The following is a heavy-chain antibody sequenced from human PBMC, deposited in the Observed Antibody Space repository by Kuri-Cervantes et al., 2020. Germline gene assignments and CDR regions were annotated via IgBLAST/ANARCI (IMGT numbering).Heavy chain of an antibody. CDR2: IWYDGSNK. Sequence: GGSLRLSCAASGFTFSGYGMHWVRQAPGKGLEWVAVIWYDGSNKYYADSVKGRFTISRDNSKNTLYLQMNSLRAEDTAVYYCAKGLGSGSNYFDYWGQGTLVTVSS. CDR1: GFTFSGYG. J-gene: IGHJ4*02. CDR3: AKGLGSGSNYFDY. V-gene: IGHV3-33*06. D-gene: IGHD5-12*01.